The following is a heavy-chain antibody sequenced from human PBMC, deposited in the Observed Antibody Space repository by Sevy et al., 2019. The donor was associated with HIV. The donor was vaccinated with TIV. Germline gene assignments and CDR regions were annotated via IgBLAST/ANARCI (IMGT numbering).Heavy chain of an antibody. J-gene: IGHJ6*02. D-gene: IGHD2-2*01. CDR3: ARYCSSTSCHHYYYYGMDV. Sequence: ASVKVSFKASGYTFTSYDINWVRQATGQGLEWMGWMNPNSGNTGYAQKFQGRVTMTRNTSISTAYMELSSLRSEDTAVYYCARYCSSTSCHHYYYYGMDVWGQGTTVTVSS. CDR1: GYTFTSYD. V-gene: IGHV1-8*01. CDR2: MNPNSGNT.